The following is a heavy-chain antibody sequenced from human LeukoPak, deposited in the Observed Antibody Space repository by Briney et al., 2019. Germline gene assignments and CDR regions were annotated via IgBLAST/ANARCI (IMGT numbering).Heavy chain of an antibody. CDR1: GYTFTSYG. Sequence: GASVKVSCKASGYTFTSYGISWVRQAPGQGLEWMGWINPKSGATNYTQKFQGRVTMTRDTSISTAYMELGRLTSDDTAVYYCARTSDFDCWGQGTLVTVSS. CDR2: INPKSGAT. J-gene: IGHJ4*02. CDR3: ARTSDFDC. V-gene: IGHV1-2*02.